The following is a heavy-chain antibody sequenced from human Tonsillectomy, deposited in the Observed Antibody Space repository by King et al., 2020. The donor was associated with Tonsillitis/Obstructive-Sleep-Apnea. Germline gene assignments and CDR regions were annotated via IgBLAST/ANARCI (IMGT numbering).Heavy chain of an antibody. CDR1: GFTLNIYG. J-gene: IGHJ4*02. V-gene: IGHV3-20*04. D-gene: IGHD5-18*01. CDR2: IIWNGGKK. Sequence: VQLVESGGGVVRPGGSLRLSCEASGFTLNIYGMGWVRQAPGKGLEWVPGIIWNGGKKGYSDSGRGRFTISRDNAKNSLYLQMNSLRAEDTALSYCARGNTVMVPPYFDYWGQGTLVTVSS. CDR3: ARGNTVMVPPYFDY.